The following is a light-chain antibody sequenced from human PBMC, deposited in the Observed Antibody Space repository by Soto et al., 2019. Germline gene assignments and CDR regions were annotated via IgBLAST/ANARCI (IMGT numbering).Light chain of an antibody. CDR2: DAS. CDR3: HQRSNWPQT. J-gene: IGKJ4*01. CDR1: QSVSSY. V-gene: IGKV3-11*01. Sequence: EIVLTQSTGTLSLYPGERGTLSRRASQSVSSYLAWYQQKPGQAPRLLIYDASNRATGIPARFSGSGSGTDFTLTISSLEPEDFAVYYCHQRSNWPQTFGGGTKVDIK.